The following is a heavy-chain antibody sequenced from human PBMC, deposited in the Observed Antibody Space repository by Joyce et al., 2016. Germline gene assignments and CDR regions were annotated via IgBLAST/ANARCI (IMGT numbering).Heavy chain of an antibody. CDR1: GFRFSSYW. Sequence: EVQLVQSGAEVKKPGESLKISCKGSGFRFSSYWIGWVRQKPGKGLEWVGVISPGDSDTKYSPSFRGQVTFSADASTNTAFLQWASLKASDTAMYFCARHQKPDLGDIWGQGTLVTVSS. V-gene: IGHV5-51*01. CDR2: ISPGDSDT. D-gene: IGHD1-14*01. CDR3: ARHQKPDLGDI. J-gene: IGHJ4*02.